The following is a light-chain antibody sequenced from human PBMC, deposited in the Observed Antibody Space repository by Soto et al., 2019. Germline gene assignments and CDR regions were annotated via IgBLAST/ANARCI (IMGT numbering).Light chain of an antibody. J-gene: IGKJ1*01. CDR3: QQYGSSPQT. V-gene: IGKV3-20*01. Sequence: EIVLTQSPGTLSLSPGERAPLSCRASQFVSSSYLAWYQQKPGQAPRLLIYGASSRATGIPDRFSGSGSGTDFTLTISRLEPEDFAVYYCQQYGSSPQTFGQGTKVEIK. CDR2: GAS. CDR1: QFVSSSY.